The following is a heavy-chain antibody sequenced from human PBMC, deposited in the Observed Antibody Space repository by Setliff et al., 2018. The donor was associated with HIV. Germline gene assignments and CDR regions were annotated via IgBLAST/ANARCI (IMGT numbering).Heavy chain of an antibody. Sequence: GPSVKVSCKTTGYTFSTYPMHWVRQAPGQGLEWMGWINGGNGRTEYSQKFQGRVTITRDPSASTDYMELSSLGSEDTAVYYCARDSESYRSGWYLGAHWFDPWGQGTLVTVSS. V-gene: IGHV1-3*01. CDR3: ARDSESYRSGWYLGAHWFDP. CDR2: INGGNGRT. D-gene: IGHD6-19*01. CDR1: GYTFSTYP. J-gene: IGHJ5*02.